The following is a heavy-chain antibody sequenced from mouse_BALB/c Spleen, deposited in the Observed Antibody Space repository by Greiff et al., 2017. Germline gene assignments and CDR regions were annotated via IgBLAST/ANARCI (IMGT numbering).Heavy chain of an antibody. D-gene: IGHD1-1*01. Sequence: VQLQESGAELVRPGSSVKISCKASGYAFSSYWMNWVKQRPGQGLEWIGQIYPGDGDTNYNGKFKGKATLTADKSSSTAYMQLSSLTSEDSAVYFCARSYYGSSFFDYWGQGTTLTVSS. CDR3: ARSYYGSSFFDY. CDR1: GYAFSSYW. CDR2: IYPGDGDT. J-gene: IGHJ2*01. V-gene: IGHV1-80*01.